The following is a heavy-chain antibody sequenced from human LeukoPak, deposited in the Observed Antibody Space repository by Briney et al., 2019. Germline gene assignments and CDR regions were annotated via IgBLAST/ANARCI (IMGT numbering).Heavy chain of an antibody. V-gene: IGHV3-30*04. CDR2: ISYDGSNK. Sequence: PGRSLRLSCAASGFTFSSYAMHWVRQAPGKGLEWVAVISYDGSNKYYADSVKGRFTISRDNSKNTLYLQMNGLRAEDTAVYYCARGHSSSWSYYYYYGMDVWGQGTTVTVSS. CDR3: ARGHSSSWSYYYYYGMDV. CDR1: GFTFSSYA. J-gene: IGHJ6*02. D-gene: IGHD6-13*01.